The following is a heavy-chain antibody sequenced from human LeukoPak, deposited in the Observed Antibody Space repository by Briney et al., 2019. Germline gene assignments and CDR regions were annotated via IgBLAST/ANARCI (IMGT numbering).Heavy chain of an antibody. Sequence: ASVKVSCKVSGYTLTELSMHWVRQAPGKGLEWMGGFDPEDGETIYAQKFQGRVTMTEDTSTDTAYMELSSLRSEDTAVYCCATSRAFDYGMDVWGQGTTVTVSS. V-gene: IGHV1-24*01. CDR1: GYTLTELS. CDR3: ATSRAFDYGMDV. CDR2: FDPEDGET. J-gene: IGHJ6*02.